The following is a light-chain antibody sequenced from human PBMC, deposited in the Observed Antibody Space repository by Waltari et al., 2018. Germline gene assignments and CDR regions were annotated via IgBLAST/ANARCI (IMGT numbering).Light chain of an antibody. CDR2: EDS. CDR3: QARGNNDVV. CDR1: KLGNTY. V-gene: IGLV3-1*01. J-gene: IGLJ3*02. Sequence: ALTQPPSVSVSPGQTATITCPGDKLGNTYVSWYQQPSGQPPLLVIYEDSRRPSGFPGRFAGDNSGNTATLTIGDTQSVDEADYFCQARGNNDVVFGGGTKLTVL.